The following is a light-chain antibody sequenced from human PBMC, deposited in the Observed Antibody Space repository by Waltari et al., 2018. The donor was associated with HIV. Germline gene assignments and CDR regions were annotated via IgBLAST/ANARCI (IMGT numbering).Light chain of an antibody. CDR2: EDT. CDR1: SSDVGGYSL. J-gene: IGLJ1*01. CDR3: CSYGGFTTYV. V-gene: IGLV2-23*01. Sequence: QSALTQPASVSGSPGQSITISCIGTSSDVGGYSLVSWYQHHPGKAPQLLIFEDTELPSGVSHRFSASKSGTTASLTISGLLAEDAADYYCCSYGGFTTYVFGSGTKVTVL.